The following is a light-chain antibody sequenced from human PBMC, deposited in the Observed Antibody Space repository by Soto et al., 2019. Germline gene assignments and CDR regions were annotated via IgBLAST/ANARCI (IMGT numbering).Light chain of an antibody. V-gene: IGKV1-27*01. J-gene: IGKJ1*01. Sequence: DIQMTQSPSSLSASVGDRVTITCRASQGIGNYLAWYQQKPGKVPKNLIYDASTLQSGVPSRFSGSGSGTDFNITITSRQPEDQAPKYKQKYFTAPETFGQGTKVHIK. CDR1: QGIGNY. CDR3: QKYFTAPET. CDR2: DAS.